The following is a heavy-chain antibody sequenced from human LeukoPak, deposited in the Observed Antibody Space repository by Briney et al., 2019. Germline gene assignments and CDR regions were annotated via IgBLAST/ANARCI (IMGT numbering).Heavy chain of an antibody. CDR3: AKEDRTVPVDGPPFDWYFDH. Sequence: GGSLRLSCAASGFIFSNHGMHWVRQAPGKGLEWVTVISFDGSNQYYVDSVKGRFTISRDNSKDTLYLQMNNLRLEDTAVYFCAKEDRTVPVDGPPFDWYFDHWGRGTLVTVSS. V-gene: IGHV3-30*18. CDR2: ISFDGSNQ. D-gene: IGHD2-2*01. CDR1: GFIFSNHG. J-gene: IGHJ2*01.